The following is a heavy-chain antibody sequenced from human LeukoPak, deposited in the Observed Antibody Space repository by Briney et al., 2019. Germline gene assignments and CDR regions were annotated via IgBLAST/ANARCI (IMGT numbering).Heavy chain of an antibody. V-gene: IGHV4-59*01. D-gene: IGHD2-15*01. CDR2: IYYSGST. J-gene: IGHJ4*02. CDR1: GGSISSYY. Sequence: SETLSLTCTVSGGSISSYYWSWIRQPPGEGLEWIGYIYYSGSTNYNPSLKSRVTISVDTSKNQFSLKLSSVTAADTAVYYCARVDCSGGSCSFDYWGQGTLVTVSS. CDR3: ARVDCSGGSCSFDY.